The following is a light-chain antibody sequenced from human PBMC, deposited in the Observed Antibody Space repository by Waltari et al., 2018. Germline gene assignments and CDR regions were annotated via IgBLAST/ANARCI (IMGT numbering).Light chain of an antibody. CDR2: GAS. Sequence: VLTQSPGTLSFSPGERATLPGRARQRLTKNYLAWYQQKPCPAPRLLIYGASSRAAVIPDMFSGSRSGTDCALTISRLEPEDFAVYYCQQYGSSVLYTFGQVTKLEIK. CDR1: QRLTKNY. V-gene: IGKV3-20*01. J-gene: IGKJ2*01. CDR3: QQYGSSVLYT.